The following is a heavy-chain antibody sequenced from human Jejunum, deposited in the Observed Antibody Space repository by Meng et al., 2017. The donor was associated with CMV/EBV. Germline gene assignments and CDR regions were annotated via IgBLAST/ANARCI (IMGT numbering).Heavy chain of an antibody. D-gene: IGHD5-12*01. V-gene: IGHV4-61*01. CDR2: IYYSGKI. Sequence: VSGDSFSSGTSYWSWIRQTPGKGLEWIAYIYYSGKINYDPSLKSRVTVSLDTSKNQFSLRLTSVTAADTAVYFCARYYSGWYFDNWGQGTLVTVSS. CDR3: ARYYSGWYFDN. CDR1: GDSFSSGTSY. J-gene: IGHJ4*02.